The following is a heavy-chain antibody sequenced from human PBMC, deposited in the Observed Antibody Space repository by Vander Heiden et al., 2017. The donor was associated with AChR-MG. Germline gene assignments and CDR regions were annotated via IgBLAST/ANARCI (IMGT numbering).Heavy chain of an antibody. D-gene: IGHD3-10*01. V-gene: IGHV3-23*01. CDR2: ISGSSGRT. J-gene: IGHJ4*02. CDR3: VRSYYFAGSYPLHFDY. Sequence: VQLLESGGGLVQPGGSLTLSCAASGFSFSSYAMNWVRQVPGKGLEWVSGISGSSGRTYYADSVKGRFTISRENSKKTLYLRLASLRAEDTAVYYCVRSYYFAGSYPLHFDYWGQGTLVTASS. CDR1: GFSFSSYA.